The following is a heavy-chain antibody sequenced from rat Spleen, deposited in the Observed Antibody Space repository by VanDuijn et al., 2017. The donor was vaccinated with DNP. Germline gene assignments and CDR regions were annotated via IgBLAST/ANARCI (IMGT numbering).Heavy chain of an antibody. CDR1: GFTFSDQY. Sequence: EVQLVESGGGLVQPGGSLKLSCAASGFTFSDQYMAWVRQAPTEGLEWVAYISSDGITTYYGDSVKGRFTISRDNAISTLYLQMNSLRSEDMATYYCVRWNSGHFDYWGQGVMVTVSS. J-gene: IGHJ2*01. V-gene: IGHV5-22*01. CDR2: ISSDGITT. CDR3: VRWNSGHFDY. D-gene: IGHD4-3*01.